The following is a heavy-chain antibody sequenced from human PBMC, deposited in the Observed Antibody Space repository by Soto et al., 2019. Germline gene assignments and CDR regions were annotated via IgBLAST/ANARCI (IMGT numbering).Heavy chain of an antibody. Sequence: GESLKISCKGFGYSFTTYWIAWVRQMPGKGLEWMGIIYPGDSRTRYSPSFQGQVTISADKSISTAYLQWSSLKASGTAVYYCARDLDYGRNSDWFDPCGQRTLVTVSS. CDR2: IYPGDSRT. V-gene: IGHV5-51*01. CDR1: GYSFTTYW. CDR3: ARDLDYGRNSDWFDP. J-gene: IGHJ5*02. D-gene: IGHD4-17*01.